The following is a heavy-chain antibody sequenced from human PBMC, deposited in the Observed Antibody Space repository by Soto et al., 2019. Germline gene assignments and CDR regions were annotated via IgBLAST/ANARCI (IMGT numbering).Heavy chain of an antibody. CDR1: GGSISSDKYY. V-gene: IGHV4-31*03. D-gene: IGHD5-12*01. CDR2: ISYSGNT. J-gene: IGHJ6*02. CDR3: ARIRGGYRDYGMDV. Sequence: KPSETLSLTCTVSGGSISSDKYYWSWIRQHPGKGLEWIGDISYSGNTHYNPSLRSRVTMSVDTSKNQFSLKLKSVTAADTAVFFWARIRGGYRDYGMDVWGQGTTVTVSS.